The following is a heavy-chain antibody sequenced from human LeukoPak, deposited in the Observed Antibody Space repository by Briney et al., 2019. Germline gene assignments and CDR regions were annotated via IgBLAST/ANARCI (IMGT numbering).Heavy chain of an antibody. J-gene: IGHJ3*02. CDR2: IYYSGST. CDR3: AKVGAAAGITWDAFEI. V-gene: IGHV4-31*03. D-gene: IGHD6-13*01. Sequence: SETLSLTCTVSGGSLSSGGYYWSWLRQHPGKGLEWLGYIYYSGSTYYNPSLKSRVTISVDTSKNQFSLKLSSVTAADTAVYYCAKVGAAAGITWDAFEIWGQGTTVTVSS. CDR1: GGSLSSGGYY.